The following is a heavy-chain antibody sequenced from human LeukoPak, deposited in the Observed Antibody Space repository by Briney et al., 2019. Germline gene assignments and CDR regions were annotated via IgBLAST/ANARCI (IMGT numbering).Heavy chain of an antibody. CDR2: IKQDGSEK. CDR3: ARGEGKATVTTLPPYLDY. Sequence: PGGSLRLSCAASGFTFSSYSMNWVRQAPGKGLEWVANIKQDGSEKYYVDSVKGRFTISRDNAKNSLYLQMNSLRAEDTAVYYCARGEGKATVTTLPPYLDYWGQGALVTVSS. J-gene: IGHJ4*02. D-gene: IGHD4-17*01. CDR1: GFTFSSYS. V-gene: IGHV3-7*01.